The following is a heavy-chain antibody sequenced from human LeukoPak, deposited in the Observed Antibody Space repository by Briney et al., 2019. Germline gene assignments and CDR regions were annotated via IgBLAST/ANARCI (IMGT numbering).Heavy chain of an antibody. CDR3: ARGQYYDSSAYYESTDY. V-gene: IGHV3-33*01. D-gene: IGHD3-22*01. CDR2: IWYDGSNK. CDR1: GFTFSNYG. Sequence: GGSLRLSCAASGFTFSNYGMHWVRQAPGKGREWAAVIWYDGSNKYYADSVKGRFTISRDNSKNTLYVQMNSLRAEDTAVYYCARGQYYDSSAYYESTDYWGQGTLVTVSS. J-gene: IGHJ4*02.